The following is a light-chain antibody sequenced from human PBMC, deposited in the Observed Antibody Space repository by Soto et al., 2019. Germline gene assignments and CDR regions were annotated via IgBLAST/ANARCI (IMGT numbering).Light chain of an antibody. J-gene: IGLJ1*01. V-gene: IGLV2-14*03. CDR3: SSYTTSNTRQIV. Sequence: QSVLTQPASVSGSPGQSITISCTGTSSDVGGYNYVSWYQHHPGKAPKFMIYDVSNRPSGVSNRFSGSKSGNSASLTISWLQPEDEADYYCSSYTTSNTRQIVFGTGSKVTVL. CDR1: SSDVGGYNY. CDR2: DVS.